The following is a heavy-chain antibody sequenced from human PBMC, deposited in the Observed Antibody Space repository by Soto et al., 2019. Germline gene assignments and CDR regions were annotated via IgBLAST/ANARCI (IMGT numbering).Heavy chain of an antibody. J-gene: IGHJ6*02. V-gene: IGHV3-30-3*01. D-gene: IGHD2-2*01. Sequence: GGSLILSCAASGFTFSNYAMHWVRQAPGKGLEWVAVISYDGSNKYYADSVKGRFTISRDNSKNTLYLQMNSLRAEDTAVYYCARDLGVVVPAASYYYYGMVVCGQGTTVTVSS. CDR2: ISYDGSNK. CDR3: ARDLGVVVPAASYYYYGMVV. CDR1: GFTFSNYA.